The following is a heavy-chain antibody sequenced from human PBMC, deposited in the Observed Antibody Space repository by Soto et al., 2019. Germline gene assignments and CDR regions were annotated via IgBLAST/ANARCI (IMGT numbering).Heavy chain of an antibody. CDR1: GGSISSGDYY. CDR3: ARASIAELTRDY. Sequence: SETLSLTCTVSGGSISSGDYYWSWIRQPPGKGLEWIGYIYYSGSTNYNPSLKSRVTISVDTSKNQFSLKLSSVTAADTAVYYCARASIAELTRDYWGQGTLVTVSS. J-gene: IGHJ4*02. CDR2: IYYSGST. V-gene: IGHV4-30-4*01. D-gene: IGHD6-13*01.